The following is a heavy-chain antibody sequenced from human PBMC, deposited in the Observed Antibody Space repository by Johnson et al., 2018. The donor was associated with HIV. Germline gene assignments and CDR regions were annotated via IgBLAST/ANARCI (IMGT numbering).Heavy chain of an antibody. CDR1: GFTFDDYA. D-gene: IGHD6-13*01. J-gene: IGHJ3*02. CDR2: ISWNSGSI. CDR3: AAIGGIGSSWSAAFDI. Sequence: LVESGGGLVQPGRSLRLSCAASGFTFDDYAMHWVRQAPGKGLEWVSGISWNSGSIGYADSGKGRFTISRDNAKNSLYLQMNSLRAEDTALYYCAAIGGIGSSWSAAFDIWGQGTMVTVSS. V-gene: IGHV3-9*01.